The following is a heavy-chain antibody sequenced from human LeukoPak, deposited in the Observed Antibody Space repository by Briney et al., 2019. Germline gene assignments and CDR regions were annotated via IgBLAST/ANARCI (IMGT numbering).Heavy chain of an antibody. D-gene: IGHD5-12*01. J-gene: IGHJ4*02. CDR2: ISSSSSYT. CDR3: ARNYEEWLRILDY. CDR1: GFTFSDYY. V-gene: IGHV3-11*06. Sequence: GRSLRLSCAASGFTFSDYYMSWIRQAPGKGLEWVSYISSSSSYTNYADSVKGRFTISRDNAKNSLYLQMNSLRAEDTAVYYCARNYEEWLRILDYWGQGTLVTVSS.